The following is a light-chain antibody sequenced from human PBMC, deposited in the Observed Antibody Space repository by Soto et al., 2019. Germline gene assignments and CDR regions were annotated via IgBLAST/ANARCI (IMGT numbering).Light chain of an antibody. CDR3: QQYFSTPDT. J-gene: IGKJ2*01. V-gene: IGKV4-1*01. Sequence: EIVMTQSPDSLSVSLGERATINCKSSQSIFYSSNNKNYLAWYQQKPGQPPKLLIYWAYTRDSGVPDRFSVSGSATDFTLTISSLQAEDVAVYYCQQYFSTPDTFGQGTRLEI. CDR1: QSIFYSSNNKNY. CDR2: WAY.